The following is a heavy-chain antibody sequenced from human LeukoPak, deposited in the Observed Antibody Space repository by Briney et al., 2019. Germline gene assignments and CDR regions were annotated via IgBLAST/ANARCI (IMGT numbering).Heavy chain of an antibody. J-gene: IGHJ6*02. D-gene: IGHD3-3*01. CDR1: GGTFSSYA. V-gene: IGHV1-69*04. Sequence: SVKVSCKASGGTFSSYAISWVRQAPGQGLEWMGRIIPILGIADYAQKFQGRVTITADKSTSTAYMELSSLRSEDTAVYYCARGDFWSGYTYYYYGMDVWGQGTTVTVSS. CDR2: IIPILGIA. CDR3: ARGDFWSGYTYYYYGMDV.